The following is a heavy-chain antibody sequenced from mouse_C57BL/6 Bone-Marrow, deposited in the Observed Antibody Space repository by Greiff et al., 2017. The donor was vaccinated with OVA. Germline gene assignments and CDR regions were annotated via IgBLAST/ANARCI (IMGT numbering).Heavy chain of an antibody. CDR2: ISSGGDYI. CDR3: TRQDYYGSSWAY. J-gene: IGHJ3*01. Sequence: DVMLVESGEGLVKPGGSLKLSCAASGFTFSSYAMSWVRQTPEKRLEWVAYISSGGDYIYYADTVKGRFTISRDNARNTLYLQMSSLKSEDTAMYYCTRQDYYGSSWAYWGQGTLVTVSA. CDR1: GFTFSSYA. D-gene: IGHD1-1*01. V-gene: IGHV5-9-1*02.